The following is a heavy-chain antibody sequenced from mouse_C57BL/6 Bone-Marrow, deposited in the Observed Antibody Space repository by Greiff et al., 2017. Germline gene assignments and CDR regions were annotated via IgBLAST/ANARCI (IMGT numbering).Heavy chain of an antibody. D-gene: IGHD2-10*02. J-gene: IGHJ1*03. CDR3: AKHGYGNFWYFDV. Sequence: VKLMESGPGLVAPSQSPSITCTVSGFSLTSYGADWVRQPPGKGLEWLGVIWGGGSTNYNSALMSRLSISKDNSKSQVFLKMNSLQTDDTAMYYCAKHGYGNFWYFDVWGTGTTVTVSS. V-gene: IGHV2-9*01. CDR1: GFSLTSYG. CDR2: IWGGGST.